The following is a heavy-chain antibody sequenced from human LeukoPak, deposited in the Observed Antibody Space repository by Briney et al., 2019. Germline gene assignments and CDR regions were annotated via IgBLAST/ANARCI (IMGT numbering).Heavy chain of an antibody. D-gene: IGHD3-16*01. Sequence: PSETLSLTCTVSGGSISSYYWSWIRQPPGKGLEWIGYIYYSGSTNYNPSLKSRVTISVDTSKNQFSLKLSSVTAADTAVYYCARDSFGLGDWGQGTLVTVSS. CDR2: IYYSGST. V-gene: IGHV4-59*01. J-gene: IGHJ4*02. CDR1: GGSISSYY. CDR3: ARDSFGLGD.